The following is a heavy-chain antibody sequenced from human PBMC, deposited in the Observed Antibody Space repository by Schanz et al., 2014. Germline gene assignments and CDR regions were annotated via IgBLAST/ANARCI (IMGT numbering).Heavy chain of an antibody. Sequence: VQLVESGGGLVQPGGSLRLSCAASGFTVSNHYMSWVRQAPGKGLECVSRLNFDETYTSYADSVKGRFTISRDNAKNTVYLQMTSLRVEDTAVYYCARGGADSAMAHEYWGRGTLVTVSS. V-gene: IGHV3-74*02. CDR2: LNFDETYT. CDR1: GFTVSNHY. D-gene: IGHD5-18*01. J-gene: IGHJ4*02. CDR3: ARGGADSAMAHEY.